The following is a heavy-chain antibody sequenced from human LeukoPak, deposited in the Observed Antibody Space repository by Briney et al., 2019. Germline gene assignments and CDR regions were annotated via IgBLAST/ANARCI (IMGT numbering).Heavy chain of an antibody. CDR1: GFTFSSHA. CDR2: ISRDGSNK. D-gene: IGHD1-14*01. Sequence: SGGSLRLSCAASGFTFSSHAMHWVRQAPGKGLEWVAAISRDGSNKYYADSVTGRFTISRDNSKNTLYLQVNSLKTEDSAVYYCASLQPGVRINEVFDHWGQGTQVTVSS. J-gene: IGHJ4*02. CDR3: ASLQPGVRINEVFDH. V-gene: IGHV3-30*04.